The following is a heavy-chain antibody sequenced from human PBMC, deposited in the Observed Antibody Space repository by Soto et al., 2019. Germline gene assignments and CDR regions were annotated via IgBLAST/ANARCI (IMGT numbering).Heavy chain of an antibody. CDR1: GYTFTSHD. CDR3: ASDMSTT. Sequence: QVQLVQSGAEVKKPGASVKVSCKASGYTFTSHDINWMRQTTGQGLEWMGWMNPNSGHTNSAQKFQGRVTMTRDTSINTAYMELNNLRSEDTAIYYCASDMSTTWGQGTLVTVSS. D-gene: IGHD2-2*01. J-gene: IGHJ5*02. V-gene: IGHV1-8*01. CDR2: MNPNSGHT.